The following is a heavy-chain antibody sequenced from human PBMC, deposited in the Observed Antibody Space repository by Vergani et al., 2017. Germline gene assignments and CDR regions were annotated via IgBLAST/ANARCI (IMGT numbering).Heavy chain of an antibody. D-gene: IGHD6-13*01. V-gene: IGHV1-69*08. Sequence: QVQLVQSGAEVKKPGSSVKVSCKASGGTFSSYTISWVRQAPGKGLEWMGRIIPILGIANYAQKFQGRVTITADKSTSTAYMELSSLRSEDTAVYYCARDPAALNWFDPWGQGTLVTVSS. CDR1: GGTFSSYT. CDR3: ARDPAALNWFDP. J-gene: IGHJ5*02. CDR2: IIPILGIA.